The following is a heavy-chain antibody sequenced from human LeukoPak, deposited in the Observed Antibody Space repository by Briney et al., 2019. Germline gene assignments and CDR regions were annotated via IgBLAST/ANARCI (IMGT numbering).Heavy chain of an antibody. D-gene: IGHD6-13*01. Sequence: GASVKVSCKASGYTFTGYYMHWVRQAPGQGLEWMGWINPNSGGTNYAQKFQGRVTMTRDTSISTAYMELSRLRSDDTAVYYCARDRAGQLALDDAFDIWGQGTMVTVSS. V-gene: IGHV1-2*02. J-gene: IGHJ3*02. CDR2: INPNSGGT. CDR3: ARDRAGQLALDDAFDI. CDR1: GYTFTGYY.